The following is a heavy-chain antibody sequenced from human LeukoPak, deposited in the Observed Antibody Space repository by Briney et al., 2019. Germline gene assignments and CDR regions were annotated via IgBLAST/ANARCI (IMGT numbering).Heavy chain of an antibody. J-gene: IGHJ4*02. D-gene: IGHD2-15*01. CDR1: GFTFSSYA. V-gene: IGHV3-23*01. CDR3: AKGALGYCSGGSCH. CDR2: ISGSGGST. Sequence: PGGSLRLSCAASGFTFSSYAMSWVRQAPGKGLEWVSAISGSGGSTYYADSVKGRFTISRDNSKNTLYLQMNSLRAGDTAVYYCAKGALGYCSGGSCHWGQGTLVTVSS.